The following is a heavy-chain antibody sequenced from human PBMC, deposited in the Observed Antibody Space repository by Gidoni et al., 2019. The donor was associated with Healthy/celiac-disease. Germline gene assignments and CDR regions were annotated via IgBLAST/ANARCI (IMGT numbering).Heavy chain of an antibody. CDR1: GNSFTSYW. CDR3: ARPNSSSWYYFDY. D-gene: IGHD6-13*01. J-gene: IGHJ4*02. V-gene: IGHV5-10-1*03. Sequence: EVQLVQSGAEVKKTGESMRISCKGSGNSFTSYWISWVRQMPGKGLEWMGRIDPSYSYTTYSPSFQGHVTISADKSISTAYLQWSSLKASDTAMYYCARPNSSSWYYFDYWGQGTLVTVSS. CDR2: IDPSYSYT.